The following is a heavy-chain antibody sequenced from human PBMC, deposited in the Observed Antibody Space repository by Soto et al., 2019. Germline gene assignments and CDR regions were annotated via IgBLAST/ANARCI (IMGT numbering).Heavy chain of an antibody. V-gene: IGHV3-7*01. CDR1: GFSFGLFW. CDR2: LKREGSEK. D-gene: IGHD1-26*01. CDR3: ARRELRGKLKDI. J-gene: IGHJ4*02. Sequence: GALRLSCAASGFSFGLFWLGWVRQAPGEGLEGVAILKREGSEKYFLESVKVSFTMSRDNDQNSFYLHMNNLRAEDTAVYFCARRELRGKLKDIWGQGASVTVSS.